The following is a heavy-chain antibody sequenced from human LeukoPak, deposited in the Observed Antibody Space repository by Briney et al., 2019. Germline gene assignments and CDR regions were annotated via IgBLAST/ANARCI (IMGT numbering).Heavy chain of an antibody. Sequence: PSETLSLICAVYGGSFSTYYWSWIRQPPGKGLEWIGYIYYSGSTNYNPSLKSRVTISVDKSKNQFSLKLSSVTAADTAVYYCARSSYSSGWCLDYWGQGTLVTVSS. J-gene: IGHJ4*02. CDR3: ARSSYSSGWCLDY. CDR2: IYYSGST. V-gene: IGHV4-59*12. D-gene: IGHD6-19*01. CDR1: GGSFSTYY.